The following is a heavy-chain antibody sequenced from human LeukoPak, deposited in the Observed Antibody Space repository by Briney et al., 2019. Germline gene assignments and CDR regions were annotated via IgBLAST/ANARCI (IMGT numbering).Heavy chain of an antibody. V-gene: IGHV1-24*01. D-gene: IGHD3-10*01. Sequence: ASVKVSCKVSGYTLSELSIHWVRQAPGKGLEWMGGFDPEDGETIYAQKFQGRVTMTEDTSTDTAYMELTSLRSEDTAVYYCATVAGGGSGSYYDFDYWGQGTLVTVSS. CDR2: FDPEDGET. J-gene: IGHJ4*02. CDR3: ATVAGGGSGSYYDFDY. CDR1: GYTLSELS.